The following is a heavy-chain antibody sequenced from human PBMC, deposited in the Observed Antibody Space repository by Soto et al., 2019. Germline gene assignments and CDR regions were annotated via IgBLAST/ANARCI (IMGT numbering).Heavy chain of an antibody. J-gene: IGHJ6*02. Sequence: GGSLRLSCAASGFTFSSYAMHWVRQAPGKGLEWVAVISYDGSNKYYADSVKGRFTISRDNSKNTLYLQMNSLRAEDTAVYYCAGGEYSYGYPRWTYYGMDVWGQGTKVTVSS. CDR3: AGGEYSYGYPRWTYYGMDV. V-gene: IGHV3-30-3*01. CDR1: GFTFSSYA. D-gene: IGHD5-18*01. CDR2: ISYDGSNK.